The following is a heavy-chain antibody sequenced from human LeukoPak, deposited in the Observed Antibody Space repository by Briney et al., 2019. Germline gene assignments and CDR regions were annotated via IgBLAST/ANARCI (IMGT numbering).Heavy chain of an antibody. CDR2: IKYDGDEE. CDR1: GFTFSDYW. J-gene: IGHJ4*02. V-gene: IGHV3-7*01. CDR3: ASDYYGSGSYYDY. Sequence: GGSLRLSCAASGFTFSDYWMSWMRQAPGKGLEWVANIKYDGDEEYYVDSVKGRFTISRDNAKNSLYLQMNSLRAEDTAVYYCASDYYGSGSYYDYWGQGTLVTVSS. D-gene: IGHD3-10*01.